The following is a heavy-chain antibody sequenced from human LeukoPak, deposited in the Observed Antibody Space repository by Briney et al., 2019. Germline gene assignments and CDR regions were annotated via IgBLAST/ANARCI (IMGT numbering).Heavy chain of an antibody. V-gene: IGHV4-4*09. D-gene: IGHD3-3*01. CDR3: ARRDFWSGYVDY. J-gene: IGHJ4*02. CDR1: GGSISSYY. Sequence: KPSETLSLTCTVSGGSISSYYWSWIRQPPGKGLEWIGYIYTSGSTNYNPSLKSRVTISVDTSKNQFSLKLSSVTAADTAVYYCARRDFWSGYVDYWGQGTLVTVSS. CDR2: IYTSGST.